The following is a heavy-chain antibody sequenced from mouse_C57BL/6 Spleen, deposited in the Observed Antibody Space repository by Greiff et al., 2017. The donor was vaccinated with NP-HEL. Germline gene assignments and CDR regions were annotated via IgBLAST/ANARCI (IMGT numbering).Heavy chain of an antibody. Sequence: QVQLQQPGAELVMPGASVKLSCKASGYTFTSYWMHWVKQRPGQGLEWIGEIDPSDSYTNYNQKFKGKSTLTVDKSSSTAYMQLSSLTSEDSAVYYCAIYDYDDAYWGQGTLVTVSA. V-gene: IGHV1-69*01. CDR3: AIYDYDDAY. CDR1: GYTFTSYW. J-gene: IGHJ3*01. CDR2: IDPSDSYT. D-gene: IGHD2-4*01.